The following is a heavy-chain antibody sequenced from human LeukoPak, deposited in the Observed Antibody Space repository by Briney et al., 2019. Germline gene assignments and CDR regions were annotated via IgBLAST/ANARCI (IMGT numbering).Heavy chain of an antibody. J-gene: IGHJ4*02. D-gene: IGHD3-10*01. V-gene: IGHV1-2*02. CDR1: GYTFTGYY. CDR3: AFYYYGSGSYYESDKIMDY. CDR2: INPNSGGT. Sequence: ASVKVSCKASGYTFTGYYIHWVRQAPGQGLEWMGWINPNSGGTNYAQKFQGRVTMTRDTSISTAYMELSRLRSDDTAVYYCAFYYYGSGSYYESDKIMDYWGQGTLVTVSS.